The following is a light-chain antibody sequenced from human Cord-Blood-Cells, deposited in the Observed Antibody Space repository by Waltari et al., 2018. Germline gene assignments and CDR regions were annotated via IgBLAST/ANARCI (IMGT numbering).Light chain of an antibody. V-gene: IGKV1-39*01. CDR1: QSISSY. CDR3: QQSYSTPYS. Sequence: DIQMTQSPSSLSASVGDRVTITCRASQSISSYLNWYHPKPGTAPKLLIHAASSLQSGVPSRFSGSGSGTDFTLTISSLQPEDFATYYCQQSYSTPYSFGQGTKLEIK. J-gene: IGKJ2*03. CDR2: AAS.